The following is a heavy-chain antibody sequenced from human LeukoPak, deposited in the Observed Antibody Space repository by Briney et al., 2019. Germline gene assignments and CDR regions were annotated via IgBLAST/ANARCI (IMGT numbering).Heavy chain of an antibody. CDR2: INHSGST. V-gene: IGHV4-34*01. Sequence: SETLSPICAVYGGSFSGYYWSWIRQPPGKGLEWIGEINHSGSTNYNPSLKSRVTISVDTSKNQFSLKLSSVTAADTAVYYCARGLAFPYYYYGMDVWGQGTTVTVSS. J-gene: IGHJ6*02. CDR3: ARGLAFPYYYYGMDV. CDR1: GGSFSGYY.